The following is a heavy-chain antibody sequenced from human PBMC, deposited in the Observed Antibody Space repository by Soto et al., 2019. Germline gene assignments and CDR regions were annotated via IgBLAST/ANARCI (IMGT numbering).Heavy chain of an antibody. CDR3: ARALWRDDSNWGYCDL. J-gene: IGHJ2*01. Sequence: QVQLVESGGGVVQPGRSLRLSCAASGFTFSSYAMHWVRQAPGKGLEWVAVISYDGSNKYYADSVKGRFTISRDNPKNSRYLQMNSLRANDTAVDHCARALWRDDSNWGYCDLWGRGTLASVSS. CDR1: GFTFSSYA. V-gene: IGHV3-30-3*01. CDR2: ISYDGSNK. D-gene: IGHD2-21*01.